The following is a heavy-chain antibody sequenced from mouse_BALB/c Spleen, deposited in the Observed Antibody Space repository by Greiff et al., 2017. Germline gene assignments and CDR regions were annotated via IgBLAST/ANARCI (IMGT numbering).Heavy chain of an antibody. CDR2: ISSGSSTI. V-gene: IGHV5-17*02. CDR1: GFTFSSFG. CDR3: ARKGDYYGSSRYAMDY. J-gene: IGHJ4*01. Sequence: EVKLMESGGGLVQPGGSRKLSCAASGFTFSSFGMHWVRQAPEKGLEWVAYISSGSSTIYYADTVKGRFTISRDNRKNTLFLQMTSLRSEDTAMYYCARKGDYYGSSRYAMDYWGQGTSVTVSA. D-gene: IGHD1-1*01.